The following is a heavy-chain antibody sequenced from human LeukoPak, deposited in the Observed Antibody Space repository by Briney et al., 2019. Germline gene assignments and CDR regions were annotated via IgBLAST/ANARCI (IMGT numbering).Heavy chain of an antibody. CDR2: IYYSGST. D-gene: IGHD2-21*02. Sequence: SETLSLTCTVSGGSISSYYWSWVRQPPGKGLEWIRYIYYSGSTNYNPSLKSRVTISVDTSKNQFSLKLSSVTAADTAVYYCARDRQLCGGDCSNWFDPWGQGTLVTVSS. CDR3: ARDRQLCGGDCSNWFDP. J-gene: IGHJ5*02. CDR1: GGSISSYY. V-gene: IGHV4-59*01.